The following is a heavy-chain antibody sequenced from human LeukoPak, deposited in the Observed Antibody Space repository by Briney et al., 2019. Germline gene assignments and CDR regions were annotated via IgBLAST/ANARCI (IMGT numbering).Heavy chain of an antibody. Sequence: GGSLRLSCAASGFTFSSYEMNWVRQAPGKGLEWVSYISSSGSSRYYADPVKGRFTISRDNSKNTLYLQMNSLRAEDTAVYYCARVRGLRYFDWYYYGMDVWGQGTTVTVSS. J-gene: IGHJ6*02. CDR1: GFTFSSYE. CDR3: ARVRGLRYFDWYYYGMDV. V-gene: IGHV3-48*03. D-gene: IGHD3-9*01. CDR2: ISSSGSSR.